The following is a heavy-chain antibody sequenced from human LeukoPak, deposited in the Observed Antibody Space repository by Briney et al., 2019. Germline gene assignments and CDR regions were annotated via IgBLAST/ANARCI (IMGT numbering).Heavy chain of an antibody. CDR1: GYTFTDYY. V-gene: IGHV1-2*06. Sequence: ASVKVSCKTSGYTFTDYYMHWVRQAPGQGLEWMGRINPNIGGTNFAQKFQGRVTMTRDTSFSTAYMELSRLRSDDTAVYYCARATSGIVGAPTDYWGQGTLVTVTS. D-gene: IGHD1-26*01. J-gene: IGHJ4*02. CDR3: ARATSGIVGAPTDY. CDR2: INPNIGGT.